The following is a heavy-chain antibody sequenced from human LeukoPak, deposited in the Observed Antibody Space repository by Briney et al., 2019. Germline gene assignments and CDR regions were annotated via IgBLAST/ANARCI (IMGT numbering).Heavy chain of an antibody. Sequence: SETLSLTCTVSGYSISSGYYWGWIRQPPGKGLEWIGSIYHSGSTYYNPSLKSRVTISVDTSKNQFSLKLSSVTAADTAVYYCARDMWGLGWFDPWGQGTLVTVSS. CDR2: IYHSGST. CDR1: GYSISSGYY. V-gene: IGHV4-38-2*02. J-gene: IGHJ5*02. D-gene: IGHD3-16*01. CDR3: ARDMWGLGWFDP.